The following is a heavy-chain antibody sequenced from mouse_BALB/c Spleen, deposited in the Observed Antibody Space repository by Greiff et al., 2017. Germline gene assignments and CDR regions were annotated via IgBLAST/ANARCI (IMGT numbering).Heavy chain of an antibody. CDR3: ARRDYYGSRRDYYAMDY. D-gene: IGHD1-1*01. CDR2: ISYSGST. V-gene: IGHV3-2*02. Sequence: EVKLEESRPGLVKPSQSLSLTCTVTGYSITSDYAWNWIRQFPGNKLEWMGYISYSGSTSYNPSLKSRISITRDTSKNQFFLQLNSVTTEDTATYYCARRDYYGSRRDYYAMDYWGQGTSVTVSS. J-gene: IGHJ4*01. CDR1: GYSITSDYA.